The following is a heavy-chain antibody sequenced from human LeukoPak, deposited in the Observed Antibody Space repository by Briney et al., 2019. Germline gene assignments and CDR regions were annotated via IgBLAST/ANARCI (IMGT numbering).Heavy chain of an antibody. CDR3: ALTYYYDSSGYFDY. V-gene: IGHV2-5*02. D-gene: IGHD3-22*01. J-gene: IGHJ4*02. Sequence: SGPTLLQPPPTLTLTCTFSGFSLSTSGVGVGWIRQPPGKALEWLALIYWDDDKRYSPSLKSRLTITKDTSKNQVVLTMTNMDPVDTATYYCALTYYYDSSGYFDYWGQGTLVTVSS. CDR1: GFSLSTSGVG. CDR2: IYWDDDK.